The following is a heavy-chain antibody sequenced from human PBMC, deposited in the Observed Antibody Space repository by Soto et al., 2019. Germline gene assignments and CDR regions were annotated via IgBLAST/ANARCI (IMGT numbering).Heavy chain of an antibody. CDR3: AKDRDYPRDYFHY. CDR2: IWYDGSTK. D-gene: IGHD3-10*01. J-gene: IGHJ4*02. Sequence: GGSLRLSCAASGFTFSNYGMHWVRQAPGKGLEWVAVIWYDGSTKNYADSVKGRFTISRDFSKNTVFLHMDSLRAEDTAVYYCAKDRDYPRDYFHYWGQGTLVTVSS. V-gene: IGHV3-33*03. CDR1: GFTFSNYG.